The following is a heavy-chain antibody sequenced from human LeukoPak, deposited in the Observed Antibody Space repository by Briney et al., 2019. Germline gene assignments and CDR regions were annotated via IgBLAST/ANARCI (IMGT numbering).Heavy chain of an antibody. Sequence: GGSLRLSCAASGFTVSSNYMSWVRQAPGKGLEWVSVIYGGGSTYYADSVKGRFAISKDNSKNTLYLQMNSLRAEDTAVYYCAREKTGAGLDYWGQGTLVTVSS. V-gene: IGHV3-66*02. J-gene: IGHJ4*02. CDR1: GFTVSSNY. CDR3: AREKTGAGLDY. CDR2: IYGGGST.